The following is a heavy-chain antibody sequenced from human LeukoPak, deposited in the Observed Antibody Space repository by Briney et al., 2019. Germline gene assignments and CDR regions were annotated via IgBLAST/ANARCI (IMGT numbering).Heavy chain of an antibody. D-gene: IGHD5-24*01. J-gene: IGHJ4*02. CDR2: IYAGGYT. V-gene: IGHV4-4*09. Sequence: SETLSLTCTVSGGSISSSYWTWIRQPPGKGLEWIGYIYAGGYTIYNPSLKSRVTMSVDTSKNQFSLKLSSVSAADTAVYYCTRGRDGYFYWGQGTLVTVPS. CDR1: GGSISSSY. CDR3: TRGRDGYFY.